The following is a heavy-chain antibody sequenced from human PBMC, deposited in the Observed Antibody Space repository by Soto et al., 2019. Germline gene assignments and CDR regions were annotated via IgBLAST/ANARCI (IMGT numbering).Heavy chain of an antibody. CDR3: ARDVTIFGVVRNYFDY. D-gene: IGHD3-3*01. J-gene: IGHJ4*02. CDR1: GGSISSYY. V-gene: IGHV4-59*01. Sequence: SETLSLTCTVSGGSISSYYWSWIRQPPGKGLEWIGYIYYSGSTNYNPSLKSRVTISVDTSKNQFSLKLSSVTAADTAVYYCARDVTIFGVVRNYFDYWGQGTLVTVSS. CDR2: IYYSGST.